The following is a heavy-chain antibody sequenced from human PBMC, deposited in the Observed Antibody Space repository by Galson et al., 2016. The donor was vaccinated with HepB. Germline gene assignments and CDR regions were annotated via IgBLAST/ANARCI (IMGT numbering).Heavy chain of an antibody. Sequence: SCKASGGTFRNYAISWVRQAPGQGLEWMGGIIPIYGTTNYAQKFRGRVTITADESTSTAYMDLSSLRFEDTALYYCARGGDSSGWYEVIFWGQGTLVTVSS. V-gene: IGHV1-69*01. J-gene: IGHJ4*02. CDR2: IIPIYGTT. CDR1: GGTFRNYA. CDR3: ARGGDSSGWYEVIF. D-gene: IGHD6-19*01.